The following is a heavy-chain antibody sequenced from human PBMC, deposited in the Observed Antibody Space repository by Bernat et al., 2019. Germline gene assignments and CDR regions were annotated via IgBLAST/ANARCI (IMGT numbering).Heavy chain of an antibody. J-gene: IGHJ2*01. CDR3: AKCLPESESYNWYFDL. CDR1: GFTFSSHA. V-gene: IGHV3-23*04. CDR2: ISRSGGST. Sequence: EVQLVESGGGLVQPGGSLRLSCAASGFTFSSHAMAWVRQAPGRGLEWVSGISRSGGSTFYADSVKGRFTISRDNSKNTLYLQMTSLRAEDTAVYYCAKCLPESESYNWYFDLWGRDTLVTVSS. D-gene: IGHD2-2*02.